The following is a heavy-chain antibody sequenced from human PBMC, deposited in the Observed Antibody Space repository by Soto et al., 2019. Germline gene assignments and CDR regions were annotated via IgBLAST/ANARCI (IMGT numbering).Heavy chain of an antibody. V-gene: IGHV4-34*01. J-gene: IGHJ5*02. D-gene: IGHD6-13*01. Sequence: SETLSLTCAVYGGSFSGYYWSWIRQPPGKGLEWIGEINHSGSTNYNPSLKSRVTISVDTSKNQFSLKLSSVTAADTAVYYCARGWAAAGFSSKIPRFDPWGQGTLVTVSS. CDR2: INHSGST. CDR3: ARGWAAAGFSSKIPRFDP. CDR1: GGSFSGYY.